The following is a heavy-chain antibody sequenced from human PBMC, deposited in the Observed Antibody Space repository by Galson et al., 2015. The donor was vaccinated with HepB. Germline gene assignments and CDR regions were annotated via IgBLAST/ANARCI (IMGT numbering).Heavy chain of an antibody. V-gene: IGHV4-59*01. Sequence: ETLSLTCTVSGGSISSYYWSWIRQPPGKGLEWIGYIYYSGSTNYNPSLKSRVTISVDTSKNQFSLKLSSVTAADTAVYYCARKYGDYTNNWFDPWGQGTLVTVSS. D-gene: IGHD4-17*01. CDR2: IYYSGST. CDR3: ARKYGDYTNNWFDP. CDR1: GGSISSYY. J-gene: IGHJ5*02.